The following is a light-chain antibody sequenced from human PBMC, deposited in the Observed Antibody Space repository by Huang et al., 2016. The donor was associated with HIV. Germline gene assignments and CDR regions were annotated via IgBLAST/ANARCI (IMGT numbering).Light chain of an antibody. CDR3: QQRNNWPPYT. CDR2: NAS. J-gene: IGKJ2*01. CDR1: QSVGRY. V-gene: IGKV3-11*01. Sequence: EIVLTQSPATLSLSQGDRATLSCRASQSVGRYLACDQQKPGQPPRLLSCNASNRATGVPGRFSGSGSGTDFTLTSSSLEPEDVAVYYYQQRNNWPPYTFGQGTKLEIK.